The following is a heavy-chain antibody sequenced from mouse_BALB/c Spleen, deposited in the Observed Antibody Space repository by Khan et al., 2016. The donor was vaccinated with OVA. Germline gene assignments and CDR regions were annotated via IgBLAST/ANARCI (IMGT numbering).Heavy chain of an antibody. Sequence: QVQLQQSGPELKKPGETVKISCKASGYTFTNYGINWVKQAPGKGLKWMGWINTNTGEPTYAQEFKGRFAFSLETSASTAYLQLNNLKNEDTAAYFCARGNYYCSNCWFAYWGQGTLVTVSA. CDR3: ARGNYYCSNCWFAY. CDR2: INTNTGEP. V-gene: IGHV9-3*02. J-gene: IGHJ3*01. CDR1: GYTFTNYG. D-gene: IGHD1-1*01.